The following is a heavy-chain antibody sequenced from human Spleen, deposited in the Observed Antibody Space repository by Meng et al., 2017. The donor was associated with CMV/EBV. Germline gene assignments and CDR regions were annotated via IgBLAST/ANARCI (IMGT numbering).Heavy chain of an antibody. Sequence: KVSCQASGGTFSSYAISWVRQAPRQGLEWMGGIIPIFGTANYAQKFQGRVTITTDESTSTAYMELSSLRSEDTAVYYCARVEMATIAHWGQGTLVTVSS. V-gene: IGHV1-69*05. CDR2: IIPIFGTA. D-gene: IGHD5-24*01. CDR1: GGTFSSYA. CDR3: ARVEMATIAH. J-gene: IGHJ4*02.